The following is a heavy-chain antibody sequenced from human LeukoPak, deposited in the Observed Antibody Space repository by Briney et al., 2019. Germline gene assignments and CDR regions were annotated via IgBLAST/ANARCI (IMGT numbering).Heavy chain of an antibody. CDR1: GGSISSSSYY. CDR2: IYYSGST. Sequence: PSETLSLTCTVSGGSISSSSYYWGWIRQPPGKGLEWIGSIYYSGSTNYNPSLKSRVTISVDTSKNQFSLKLSSVTAADTAVYYCARDRSPYYDILTGYTNWFDPWGQGTLVTVSS. J-gene: IGHJ5*02. D-gene: IGHD3-9*01. CDR3: ARDRSPYYDILTGYTNWFDP. V-gene: IGHV4-39*07.